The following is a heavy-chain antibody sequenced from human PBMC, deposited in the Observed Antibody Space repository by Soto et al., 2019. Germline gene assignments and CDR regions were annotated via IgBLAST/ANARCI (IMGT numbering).Heavy chain of an antibody. CDR3: ARGTYGDYALGVVAMYNWFDP. V-gene: IGHV4-34*01. D-gene: IGHD4-17*01. J-gene: IGHJ5*02. CDR1: GGSFSGYY. Sequence: QVQLQQWGAGLLKPSETLSLTCAVYGGSFSGYYWCWIRQPPGKGLEWIGEINHSGSTNYNPSLKSLVTKAVDTSKNQFSLKLSSVTAADTAVYYCARGTYGDYALGVVAMYNWFDPWGQGSLVTVSS. CDR2: INHSGST.